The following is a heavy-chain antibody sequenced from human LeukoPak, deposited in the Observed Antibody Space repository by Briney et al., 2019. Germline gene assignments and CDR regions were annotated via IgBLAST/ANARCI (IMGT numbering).Heavy chain of an antibody. D-gene: IGHD5-12*01. J-gene: IGHJ4*02. V-gene: IGHV4-59*01. CDR3: ARADGYGPPYFDY. CDR2: IYYSGST. Sequence: PSETLSLTCTVSGGSISSYYWSWIRQPPGKGLEWIGYIYYSGSTNYNPSLKSRVTISVDTPKNQFSLKLSSVTAADTAVYYCARADGYGPPYFDYWGQGTLVTVSS. CDR1: GGSISSYY.